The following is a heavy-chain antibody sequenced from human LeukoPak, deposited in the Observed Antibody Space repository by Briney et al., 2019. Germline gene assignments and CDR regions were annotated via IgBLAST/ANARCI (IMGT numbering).Heavy chain of an antibody. J-gene: IGHJ4*02. CDR2: IYSGGST. D-gene: IGHD5-12*01. CDR1: GFTVSSNY. V-gene: IGHV3-66*01. Sequence: AGGSLRLSCAASGFTVSSNYMSWVRQAPGKGLEWVSVIYSGGSTYYADSVKGRFTISRDNSKNTLYLQMNSLRAEDTAVYYCARGVRVTGYAEYYFDYWGRGTLVTVSS. CDR3: ARGVRVTGYAEYYFDY.